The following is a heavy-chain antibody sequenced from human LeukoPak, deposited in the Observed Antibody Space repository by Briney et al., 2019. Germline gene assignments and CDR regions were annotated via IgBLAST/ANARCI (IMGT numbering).Heavy chain of an antibody. CDR2: ISPSSTRI. Sequence: GGSLRLSCAASGFTFSSYDMNWVRQAPGKGLEWVSYISPSSTRIDYAASVRGRFTISRDNAKNSLYLQMNSLRAEDTAVYYCAREDHPKWYCSGGSCPGAFDIWGQGTMVTVSS. V-gene: IGHV3-48*04. CDR1: GFTFSSYD. D-gene: IGHD2-15*01. J-gene: IGHJ3*02. CDR3: AREDHPKWYCSGGSCPGAFDI.